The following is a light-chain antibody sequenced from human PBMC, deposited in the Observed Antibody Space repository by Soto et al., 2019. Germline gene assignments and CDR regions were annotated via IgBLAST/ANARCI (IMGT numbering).Light chain of an antibody. CDR1: QSVTSSY. J-gene: IGKJ1*01. CDR3: QQYGSSPGT. Sequence: EIALTHSTITMPLSLAARATXSCRASQSVTSSYLAWYQQKPGQAPRLLIYGTSSRAAGIPDRFGGSGSGTDFTLTISRLEPEDFAVYCCQQYGSSPGTFGQGTKVDI. V-gene: IGKV3-20*01. CDR2: GTS.